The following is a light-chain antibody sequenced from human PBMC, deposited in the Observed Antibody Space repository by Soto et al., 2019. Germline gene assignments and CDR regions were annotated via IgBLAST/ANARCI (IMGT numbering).Light chain of an antibody. CDR3: QQSYSLPLT. J-gene: IGKJ3*01. CDR1: QSISDY. Sequence: DIQMTQSPSSLSASVGVRVAITCRSSQSISDYLNWYQQKPGKALKLVIYGASNLQSGVPPRFSGSGSGSEFTLTISGLQPDDFAIYFCQQSYSLPLTFGPGTKVDV. V-gene: IGKV1-39*01. CDR2: GAS.